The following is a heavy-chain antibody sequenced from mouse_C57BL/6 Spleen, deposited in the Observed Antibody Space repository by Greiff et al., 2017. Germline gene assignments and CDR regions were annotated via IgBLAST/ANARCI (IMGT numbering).Heavy chain of an antibody. CDR2: IYPRDGST. J-gene: IGHJ3*01. CDR1: GYTFTSYD. CDR3: ARDYYGSSFWFAY. Sequence: VQLQESGPELVKPGASVKLSCKASGYTFTSYDINWVKQRPGQGLEWIGWIYPRDGSTKYNEKFKGKATLTVDTSSSTAYMELHSLTSEDSAVYFCARDYYGSSFWFAYWGQGTLVTVSA. D-gene: IGHD1-1*01. V-gene: IGHV1-85*01.